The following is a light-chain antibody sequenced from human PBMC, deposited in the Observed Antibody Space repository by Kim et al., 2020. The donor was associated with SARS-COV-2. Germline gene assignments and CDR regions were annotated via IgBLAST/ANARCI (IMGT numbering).Light chain of an antibody. CDR3: QAWDSSAGV. V-gene: IGLV3-1*01. Sequence: SGSQGKTASITCSGDKVGDKYACWYQQKPGQSPVLVIYQDSKRPSGIPERFSGSNSGNTATLTISGTQAMDEADYYCQAWDSSAGVFGTGTKVTVL. CDR1: KVGDKY. J-gene: IGLJ1*01. CDR2: QDS.